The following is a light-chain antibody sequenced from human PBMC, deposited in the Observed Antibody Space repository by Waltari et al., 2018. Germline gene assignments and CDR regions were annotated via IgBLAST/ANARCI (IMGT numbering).Light chain of an antibody. Sequence: DIQMTQSPSSLSASVRDRVPITCRASQSISSYLNWYQQKPGKAPKLLIYAASSLQSGVPSRFSGSGSGTDFTLTISSLQPEDFATYYCQQSYSTPQTFGQGTKLEIK. J-gene: IGKJ2*01. V-gene: IGKV1-39*01. CDR1: QSISSY. CDR3: QQSYSTPQT. CDR2: AAS.